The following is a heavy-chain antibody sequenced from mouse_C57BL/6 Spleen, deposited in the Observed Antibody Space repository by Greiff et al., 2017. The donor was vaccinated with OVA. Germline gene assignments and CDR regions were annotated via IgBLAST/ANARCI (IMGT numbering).Heavy chain of an antibody. D-gene: IGHD2-12*01. CDR2: INPGSGGT. V-gene: IGHV1-54*01. Sequence: QVQLQQSGAELVRPGTSVKVSCKASGYAFTNYLIEWVKQRPGQGLEWIGVINPGSGGTNYNEKFQGKATLTADKSSSTAYMQLSSLTSADSAVCFCARFYEYVPFGDWGTGILVTAAA. CDR3: ARFYEYVPFGD. J-gene: IGHJ3*01. CDR1: GYAFTNYL.